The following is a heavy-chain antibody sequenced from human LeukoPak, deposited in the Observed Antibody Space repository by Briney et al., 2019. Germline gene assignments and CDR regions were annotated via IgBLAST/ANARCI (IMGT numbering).Heavy chain of an antibody. J-gene: IGHJ4*02. D-gene: IGHD7-27*01. CDR3: ARVAAGDRDY. CDR2: INHSGST. Sequence: SETLSLTCAVYGGSFSGYYWSWIRQPPGKGLEWIGEINHSGSTNYNPSLKSRVTISVDTSKNQFSLKLSSVTAADTAVYYCARVAAGDRDYWGQGTLVTVSS. V-gene: IGHV4-34*01. CDR1: GGSFSGYY.